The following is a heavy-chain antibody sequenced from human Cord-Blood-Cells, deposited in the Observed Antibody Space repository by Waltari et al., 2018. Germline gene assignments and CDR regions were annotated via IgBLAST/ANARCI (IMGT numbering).Heavy chain of an antibody. J-gene: IGHJ5*02. D-gene: IGHD1-7*01. V-gene: IGHV4-61*09. Sequence: QVQLQESGPGLVKPSQTLSLTCTVPGGSISSGSYYWSWIRQPAGKGLEWIGYIYTSGSTNHHPSLKSRVTISVDTSKNQFSLKLSSVTAADTAVYYCAREVELGFDPWGQGTLVTVSS. CDR2: IYTSGST. CDR3: AREVELGFDP. CDR1: GGSISSGSYY.